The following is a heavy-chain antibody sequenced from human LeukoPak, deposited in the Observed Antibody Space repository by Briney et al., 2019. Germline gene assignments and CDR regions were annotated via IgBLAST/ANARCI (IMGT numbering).Heavy chain of an antibody. V-gene: IGHV3-11*04. J-gene: IGHJ4*02. CDR3: ARDRWECELLYSPPNSSLYY. CDR1: GFTFSDFY. CDR2: ISSSSSSI. Sequence: PGGSLRLSCAASGFTFSDFYMSWIRQAPGKGLDWVSYISSSSSSIYYADSVKGRFTISRDNAKNSLYLQMNSLRAEDTAVYYWARDRWECELLYSPPNSSLYYWGQGTLVPVSS. D-gene: IGHD1-26*01.